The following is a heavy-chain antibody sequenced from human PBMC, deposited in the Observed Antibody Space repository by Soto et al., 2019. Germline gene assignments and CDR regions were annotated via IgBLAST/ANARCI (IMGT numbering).Heavy chain of an antibody. V-gene: IGHV3-53*01. J-gene: IGHJ4*02. CDR1: GFTVSSNY. Sequence: GSLRLSCAASGFTVSSNYMSWVRQAPGKGLEWVSVIYSGGSTYYADSVKGRFTISRDNSKNTLYLQMNSLRAEDTAVYYCARIPSQYSSRSIRMHYFAYWAQGTLVTVSS. CDR3: ARIPSQYSSRSIRMHYFAY. D-gene: IGHD6-6*01. CDR2: IYSGGST.